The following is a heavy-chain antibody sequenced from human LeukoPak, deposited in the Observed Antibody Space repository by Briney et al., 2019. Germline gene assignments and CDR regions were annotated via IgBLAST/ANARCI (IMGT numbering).Heavy chain of an antibody. D-gene: IGHD5-12*01. CDR2: IDNDGSDT. V-gene: IGHV3-74*01. CDR1: GFTFRVYW. CDR3: ARGGFSHGFDF. Sequence: GGSLRLSCAASGFTFRVYWIHWVRQAPGKGLVWVGRIDNDGSDTIYADSVKGRFTVSRDNAKNTLFLQMSSVRAEDTAVYFCARGGFSHGFDFWGQGTVVTVSS. J-gene: IGHJ3*01.